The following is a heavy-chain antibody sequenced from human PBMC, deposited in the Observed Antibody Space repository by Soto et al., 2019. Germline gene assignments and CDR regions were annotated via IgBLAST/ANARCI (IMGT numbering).Heavy chain of an antibody. CDR1: GLTFGSRA. J-gene: IGHJ4*02. CDR3: ARGSTDSYPGSRIFDF. V-gene: IGHV3-23*01. D-gene: IGHD3-10*01. CDR2: ITDTGGDA. Sequence: GGSLRLSCVASGLTFGSRAMSWVRQAPGEGLQWVSTITDTGGDAKYADSVRGWFVISRDNSKKTLYLQMTSLTAEDSAMYLCARGSTDSYPGSRIFDFWGRGTLVTVSS.